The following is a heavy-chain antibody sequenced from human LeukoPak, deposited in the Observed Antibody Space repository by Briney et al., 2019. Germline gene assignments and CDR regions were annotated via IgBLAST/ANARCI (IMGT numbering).Heavy chain of an antibody. J-gene: IGHJ6*03. D-gene: IGHD2-2*01. CDR2: SIPIFGTA. CDR3: ARAAYCSSTSCDLSGYYYYYMDV. V-gene: IGHV1-69*05. Sequence: ASVKVSCKASGGTFSSYAISWVRQAPGQGLEWMGGSIPIFGTANYAQKFQGRVTITTDESTSTAYMELSRLRSEDTAVYYCARAAYCSSTSCDLSGYYYYYMDVWGKGTTVTVSS. CDR1: GGTFSSYA.